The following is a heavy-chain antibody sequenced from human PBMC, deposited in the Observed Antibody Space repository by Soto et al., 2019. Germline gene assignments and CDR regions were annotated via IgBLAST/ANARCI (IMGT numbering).Heavy chain of an antibody. D-gene: IGHD6-6*01. J-gene: IGHJ4*02. CDR2: ISRGGDNT. CDR1: GFTFSNFA. V-gene: IGHV3-23*01. Sequence: EVQLLESGGGLVQPGGSLRLSCAPSGFTFSNFAMSWVRQAPGKGLEWVCAISRGGDNTYYADSVKGRFTVSRDNSKNTLYLQMNSLRAEDTAVYYCAREGKGSSDFDYWGQGTLVTVSS. CDR3: AREGKGSSDFDY.